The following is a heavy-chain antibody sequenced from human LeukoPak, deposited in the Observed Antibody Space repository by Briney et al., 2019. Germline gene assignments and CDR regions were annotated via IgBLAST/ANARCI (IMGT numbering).Heavy chain of an antibody. Sequence: SETLSLTCAVYGGSFSGYYWSWIRQPPGKGLEWIGEINHSGSTNYNPSHKSRVTISVDTSKNQFSLKLSSVTAADTAVYYCARVDIVVVVAATRRRGWFDPWGQGTLVTVSS. J-gene: IGHJ5*02. CDR2: INHSGST. V-gene: IGHV4-34*01. CDR1: GGSFSGYY. CDR3: ARVDIVVVVAATRRRGWFDP. D-gene: IGHD2-15*01.